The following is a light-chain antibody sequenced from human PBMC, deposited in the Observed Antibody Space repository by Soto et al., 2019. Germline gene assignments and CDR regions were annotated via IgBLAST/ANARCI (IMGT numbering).Light chain of an antibody. J-gene: IGKJ1*01. CDR3: QQTYSTPWT. Sequence: DIQMTQSPSSLSASMGDRVSITCRASQSIGTDLNWYQQKPGKAPKLLIYGASTLQGGVPSRFSGSGSGTEFTLTISSLQPGDLATYFCQQTYSTPWTFGQGTKVDI. V-gene: IGKV1-39*01. CDR2: GAS. CDR1: QSIGTD.